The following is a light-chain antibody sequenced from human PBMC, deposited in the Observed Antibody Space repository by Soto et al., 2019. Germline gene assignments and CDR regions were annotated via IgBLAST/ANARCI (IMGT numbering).Light chain of an antibody. CDR3: HHYFRSPLT. CDR2: WAT. Sequence: DVVMTQSPESLAVSLGERATINCKPNQSVFSNSKNRNHLSWYQQKPGQPPKLLIYWATTRESGVPDRFSGSGSGTDFTLTVSGLQAEDVAIDYGHHYFRSPLTVGGGTKV. V-gene: IGKV4-1*01. J-gene: IGKJ4*01. CDR1: QSVFSNSKNRNH.